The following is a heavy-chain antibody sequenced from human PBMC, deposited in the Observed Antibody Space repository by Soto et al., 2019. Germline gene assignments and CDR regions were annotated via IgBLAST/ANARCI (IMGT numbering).Heavy chain of an antibody. CDR1: GYSISSGYY. Sequence: SETLSLTCAVSGYSISSGYYWGWIRQPPGKGLDWIGSIYHSGSTYYNPSLKSRVTISVDTSKNQFSLKLTSVTAADTAVYYCARGGIAVLVDVHHWFEPLGQGTLVIVSS. J-gene: IGHJ5*02. D-gene: IGHD2-15*01. CDR3: ARGGIAVLVDVHHWFEP. CDR2: IYHSGST. V-gene: IGHV4-38-2*01.